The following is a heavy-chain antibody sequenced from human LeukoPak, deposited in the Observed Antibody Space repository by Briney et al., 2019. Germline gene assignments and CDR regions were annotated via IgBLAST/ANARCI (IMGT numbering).Heavy chain of an antibody. D-gene: IGHD2-15*01. V-gene: IGHV3-48*01. CDR2: ISYDSMIK. Sequence: GGSLRLSCAASGFTFSSYAMHWVRQAPGKGLEWISYISYDSMIKYYADSVRGRFTISRDSAKDSLYLQMHSLRAEDTAVYYCVRDNPRCCGVIPANIDDYWGQGTLVTVSS. CDR3: VRDNPRCCGVIPANIDDY. CDR1: GFTFSSYA. J-gene: IGHJ4*02.